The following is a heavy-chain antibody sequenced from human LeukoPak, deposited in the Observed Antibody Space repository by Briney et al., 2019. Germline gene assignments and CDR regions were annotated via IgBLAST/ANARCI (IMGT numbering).Heavy chain of an antibody. CDR3: ARVTGYTIEDYFDY. Sequence: SETLSLTCTVSGSSMSSDYYWGWIRQPPGKGLEWIGYIYYSGGTNYNPSLKSRVTISVKTSKNQFSLKLRSVTAADTAVYYCARVTGYTIEDYFDYWGQGTLVTVSS. J-gene: IGHJ4*02. V-gene: IGHV4-61*01. CDR2: IYYSGGT. CDR1: GSSMSSDYY. D-gene: IGHD3-9*01.